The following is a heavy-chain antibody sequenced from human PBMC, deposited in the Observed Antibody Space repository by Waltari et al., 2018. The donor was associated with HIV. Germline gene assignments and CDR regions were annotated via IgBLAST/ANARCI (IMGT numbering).Heavy chain of an antibody. Sequence: QVQLVQSGAEVKKPGASVKVSCKASGYTFTGYYMHWVRQAPGQGLEWMGWINPNSGGTNYAQKFQGRVTMTRDTSISTAYMELSRLRSDDTAVYYCARAPASLISGSYYNESYFDYWGQGTLVTVSS. J-gene: IGHJ4*02. CDR2: INPNSGGT. D-gene: IGHD3-10*01. CDR3: ARAPASLISGSYYNESYFDY. V-gene: IGHV1-2*02. CDR1: GYTFTGYY.